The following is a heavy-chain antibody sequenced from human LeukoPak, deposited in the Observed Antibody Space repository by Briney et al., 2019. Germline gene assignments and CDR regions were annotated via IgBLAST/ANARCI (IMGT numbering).Heavy chain of an antibody. CDR3: AREPRGLYYMDV. CDR1: GFTFSSYS. Sequence: GGSLRLSCAASGFTFSSYSMNWVRQAPGKGLEWVAVISYDGSNKYYADSVEGRFTISRDNSKNTLYLQMNSLRAEDTAVYYCAREPRGLYYMDVWGKGTTVTVSS. J-gene: IGHJ6*03. D-gene: IGHD5-24*01. V-gene: IGHV3-30*03. CDR2: ISYDGSNK.